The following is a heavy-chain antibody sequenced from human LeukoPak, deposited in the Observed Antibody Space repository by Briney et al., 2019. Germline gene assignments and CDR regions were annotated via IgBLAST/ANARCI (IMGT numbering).Heavy chain of an antibody. V-gene: IGHV1-8*01. D-gene: IGHD4-17*01. CDR1: GYTFTSYD. CDR3: ARSYGDGDAFDI. J-gene: IGHJ3*02. CDR2: MNPNSGNT. Sequence: ASVKVSCKASGYTFTSYDINWVRQATGQGLEWMGWMNPNSGNTGYAQKFQGRVTMTRNTSINTAYMELSSLRSGDTAVYYCARSYGDGDAFDIWGQGTMVTVSS.